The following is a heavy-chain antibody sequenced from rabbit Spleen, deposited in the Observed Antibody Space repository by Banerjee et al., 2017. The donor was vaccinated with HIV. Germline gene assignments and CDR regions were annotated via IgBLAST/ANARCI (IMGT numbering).Heavy chain of an antibody. J-gene: IGHJ4*01. Sequence: QLEESAGGLVQPGGSLKLSCKASGFTLSSYYMNWVRQAPGKGLEWIGYIDPLFGTTYYANWVNGRFTISSHNAQNTLYLQLNSLTAADTATYFCARGGGLWGPGTLVTVS. CDR1: GFTLSSYY. CDR2: IDPLFGTT. CDR3: ARGGGL. V-gene: IGHV1S7*01.